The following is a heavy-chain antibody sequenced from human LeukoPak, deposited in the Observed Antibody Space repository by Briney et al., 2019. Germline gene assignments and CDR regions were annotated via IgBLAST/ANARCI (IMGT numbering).Heavy chain of an antibody. D-gene: IGHD3-10*01. CDR1: GYSFTSYW. J-gene: IGHJ4*02. V-gene: IGHV5-51*01. CDR2: IYPGDSDI. Sequence: GESLQISCKGSGYSFTSYWIGWVRQLPGKGLEWMGIIYPGDSDIRYSPSFQGQVTISADKSISTAYLQWSSLKASDTAMYYCARHYGSGSYYNPTFDYWGQGTLVTVSS. CDR3: ARHYGSGSYYNPTFDY.